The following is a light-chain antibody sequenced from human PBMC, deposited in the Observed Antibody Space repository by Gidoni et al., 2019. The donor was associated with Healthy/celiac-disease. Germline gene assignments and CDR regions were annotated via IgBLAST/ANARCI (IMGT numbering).Light chain of an antibody. CDR3: QQYGSSGLT. J-gene: IGKJ4*01. CDR2: GAS. Sequence: DIVLTQSPGTLSLSPVERATLSGRASQSVSSSYLALYHQKPGQAPRLPIYGASSRATGIPDRFSVSVFGTDFTLTISRLEPEDFAVYYCQQYGSSGLTFGGGTKVEIK. CDR1: QSVSSSY. V-gene: IGKV3-20*01.